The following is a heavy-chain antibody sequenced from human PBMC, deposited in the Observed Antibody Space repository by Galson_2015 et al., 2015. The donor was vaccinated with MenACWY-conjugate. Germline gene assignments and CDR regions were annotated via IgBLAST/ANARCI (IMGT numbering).Heavy chain of an antibody. CDR2: ISSGSGHT. J-gene: IGHJ6*04. CDR1: GFSFRNYG. Sequence: SLRLSCAGSGFSFRNYGINWIRQAPGKGLEWVSTISSGSGHTYYRVSVEGRFNISRDNAKNLVFSQMSNLRAEDTAVYYCVASGRSMLAGQHTLQDVWGNGTTVIVSS. V-gene: IGHV3-21*06. CDR3: VASGRSMLAGQHTLQDV. D-gene: IGHD6-19*01.